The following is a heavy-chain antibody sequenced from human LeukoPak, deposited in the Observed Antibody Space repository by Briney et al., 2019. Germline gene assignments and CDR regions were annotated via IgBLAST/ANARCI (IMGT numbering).Heavy chain of an antibody. CDR3: ARVYGNLGYCSGGSCPWAY. CDR1: GYTFTNYG. J-gene: IGHJ4*02. CDR2: ISAYNGNT. Sequence: ASVKVSCKASGYTFTNYGIIWVRQAPGQGLEWMGWISAYNGNTNYAQKLQGRVTMTTDTSTSTAYMELRSLRSDDTAVYYCARVYGNLGYCSGGSCPWAYWGQGTLVTVSS. V-gene: IGHV1-18*01. D-gene: IGHD2-15*01.